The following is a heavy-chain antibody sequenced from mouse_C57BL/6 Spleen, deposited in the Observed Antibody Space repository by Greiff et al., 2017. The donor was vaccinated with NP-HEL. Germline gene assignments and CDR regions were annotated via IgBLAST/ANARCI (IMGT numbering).Heavy chain of an antibody. V-gene: IGHV1-55*01. CDR3: ARRGISYAMDY. Sequence: VQLQQPGAELVKPGASVKMSCKASGYTFTSYWITWVKQRPGQGLEWIGDIYPGSGSTNYNEKFKSKATLTVDTSSSTAYMQLSSLTSEDAAVYYCARRGISYAMDYWGQGTSVTVSS. J-gene: IGHJ4*01. CDR1: GYTFTSYW. CDR2: IYPGSGST.